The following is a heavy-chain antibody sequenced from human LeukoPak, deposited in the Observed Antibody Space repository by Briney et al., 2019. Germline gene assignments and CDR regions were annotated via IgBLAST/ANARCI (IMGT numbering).Heavy chain of an antibody. CDR3: ATLQPYGDYGDFDY. CDR2: ISYDGSNK. CDR1: GFTFSSYG. J-gene: IGHJ4*02. Sequence: GGSLRLSCAASGFTFSSYGMHWVRQAPGKGLEWVAVISYDGSNKYYADSVKGRFTISRDNSKNTLYLQKNSLRAEDTAVYYCATLQPYGDYGDFDYWGQGTLVTVSS. D-gene: IGHD4-17*01. V-gene: IGHV3-30*03.